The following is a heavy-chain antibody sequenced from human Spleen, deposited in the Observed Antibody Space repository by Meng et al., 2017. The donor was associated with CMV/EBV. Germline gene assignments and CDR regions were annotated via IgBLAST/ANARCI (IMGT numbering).Heavy chain of an antibody. D-gene: IGHD3-22*01. CDR3: SRTYYYNNSSGYYLDAFDV. CDR2: IYVSGNT. Sequence: LRLSCTVSGDSISRRGYYWHWIRQHPGKGLEWIGYIYVSGNTHYNPSLKSRVAISADTSKDQVALKLRSVTAADTAVYYCSRTYYYNNSSGYYLDAFDVWGQGTMVTVSS. V-gene: IGHV4-31*03. CDR1: GDSISRRGYY. J-gene: IGHJ3*01.